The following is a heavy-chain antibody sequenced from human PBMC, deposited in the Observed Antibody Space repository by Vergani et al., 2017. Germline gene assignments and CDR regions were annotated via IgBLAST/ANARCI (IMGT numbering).Heavy chain of an antibody. J-gene: IGHJ4*02. CDR1: GGTFSSYA. Sequence: QVQLVQSGAEVKKPGSSVKVSCKASGGTFSSYAISWVRQAPGQGLEWMGGIIPNSGGTNYAQKFQGRVTMTRDTSISTAYMELSRLRSDDTAVYYCARDWGNDYGDVFDYWGQGTLVTVSS. V-gene: IGHV1-2*02. D-gene: IGHD4-17*01. CDR3: ARDWGNDYGDVFDY. CDR2: IIPNSGGT.